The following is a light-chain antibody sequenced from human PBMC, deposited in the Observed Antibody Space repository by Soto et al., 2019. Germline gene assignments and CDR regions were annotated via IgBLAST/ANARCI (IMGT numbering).Light chain of an antibody. CDR3: QQYYTTPQT. CDR1: QSLLYGGNDRNY. CDR2: WAS. V-gene: IGKV4-1*01. Sequence: DIVMTQSPDSLAVSLGERATIDCKSSQSLLYGGNDRNYLAWYQHKPGQSPKLIMYWASTREAGVPDRFSSSGSGTHFTLTISSLQAEDVAVYYCQQYYTTPQTFGQGTKLEIK. J-gene: IGKJ2*01.